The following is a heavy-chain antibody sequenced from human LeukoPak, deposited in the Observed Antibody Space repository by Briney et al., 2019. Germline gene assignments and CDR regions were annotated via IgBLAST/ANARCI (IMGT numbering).Heavy chain of an antibody. CDR2: IYYTGST. J-gene: IGHJ4*02. CDR3: AIRRYYYGSGSYYRGGYFDY. Sequence: SETLSLTCTVSGGSINGYYWSWIRQSPGKGLESLGYIYYTGSTNYNPSLKSRVTISVKTSKNQFSLKLSSVTAADTAVYYCAIRRYYYGSGSYYRGGYFDYWGQGTLVTVSS. D-gene: IGHD3-10*01. CDR1: GGSINGYY. V-gene: IGHV4-59*12.